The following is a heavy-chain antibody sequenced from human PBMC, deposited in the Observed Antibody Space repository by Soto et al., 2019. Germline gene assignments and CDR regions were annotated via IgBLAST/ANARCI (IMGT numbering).Heavy chain of an antibody. D-gene: IGHD2-8*01. CDR2: INHSGST. CDR3: ARHVSPNYFQYYMDV. CDR1: GGSFSGYY. V-gene: IGHV4-34*01. Sequence: SETLSLTCAVYGGSFSGYYWSWIRQPPGKGLEWIGEINHSGSTNYNPSLKSRVTISVDTSKNQFSLKLSSVTAADTAVYYCARHVSPNYFQYYMDVWDKGTTVTV. J-gene: IGHJ6*03.